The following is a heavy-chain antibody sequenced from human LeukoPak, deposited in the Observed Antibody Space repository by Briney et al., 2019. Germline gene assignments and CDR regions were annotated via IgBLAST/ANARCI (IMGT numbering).Heavy chain of an antibody. D-gene: IGHD5-12*01. CDR1: GGSISSGGYY. Sequence: SQTLSLTCTVSGGSISSGGYYWGWIRQPPGKGLEWIGSIYYSGSTYYNPSLKSRVTISVDTSKNQFSLKLSSVTAAYTAVYYCATVQDGYDSDCFDYWGQGTLVTVSS. V-gene: IGHV4-39*07. J-gene: IGHJ4*02. CDR2: IYYSGST. CDR3: ATVQDGYDSDCFDY.